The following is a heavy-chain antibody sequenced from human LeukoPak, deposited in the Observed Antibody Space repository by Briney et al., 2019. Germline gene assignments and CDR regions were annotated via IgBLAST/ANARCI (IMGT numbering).Heavy chain of an antibody. CDR3: ARADPPHLGGDNRNYYYYGMDV. CDR2: INPNSGGT. Sequence: GASVKVSCKASGYTYTGYYMHWVRQGPGQGLEWMGWINPNSGGTNYAQKFQGRVTMTRDTSISTAYMELSRLRSDDTAVYYCARADPPHLGGDNRNYYYYGMDVWGQGTTVTVSS. D-gene: IGHD2-21*02. J-gene: IGHJ6*02. CDR1: GYTYTGYY. V-gene: IGHV1-2*02.